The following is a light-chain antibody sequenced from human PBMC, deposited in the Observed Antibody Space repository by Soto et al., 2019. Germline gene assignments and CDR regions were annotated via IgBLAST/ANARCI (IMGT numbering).Light chain of an antibody. CDR3: QQYGSSPRT. CDR1: QSVSSSY. J-gene: IGKJ1*01. Sequence: EIVLTQSPGTLSLSPGERATLPCRASQSVSSSYLAWYQQKAGQAPRLLIYGASSRATGVPDRFSGSGSGTDFTLTISRLEPEDFAVYYCQQYGSSPRTFGQGTKVDIK. CDR2: GAS. V-gene: IGKV3-20*01.